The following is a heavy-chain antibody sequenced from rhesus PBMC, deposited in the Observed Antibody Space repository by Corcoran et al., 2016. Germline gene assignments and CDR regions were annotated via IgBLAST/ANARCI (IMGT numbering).Heavy chain of an antibody. CDR3: ARLGDY. Sequence: QVQLQESGPGLVKPSETLSLTCAVSGGSIGSSYWSWIRPAAGKGLEWIGRIDSRGSTYYNPSLKSRVTRSVDTSKNQFSLKRSSVTAADTAVYYWARLGDYWGQGGLVTVSS. CDR2: IDSRGST. J-gene: IGHJ4*01. CDR1: GGSIGSSY. V-gene: IGHV4S11*01.